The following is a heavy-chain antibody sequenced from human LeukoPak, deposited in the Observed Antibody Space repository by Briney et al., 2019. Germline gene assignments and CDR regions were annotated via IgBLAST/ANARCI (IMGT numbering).Heavy chain of an antibody. Sequence: GGSLRLSCAASGFTFSSYEMNWVRQAPGKGLEWVSYISISGSTIYYADSVKGRFTISRDNAKNSMYLKMNSLRAEDTAVYYCAGTYYDILTGYYHFDYWGQGTLVTVSS. V-gene: IGHV3-48*03. CDR1: GFTFSSYE. CDR3: AGTYYDILTGYYHFDY. D-gene: IGHD3-9*01. CDR2: ISISGSTI. J-gene: IGHJ4*02.